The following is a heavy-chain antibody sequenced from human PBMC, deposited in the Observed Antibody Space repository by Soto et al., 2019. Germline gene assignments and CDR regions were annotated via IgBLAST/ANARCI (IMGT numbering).Heavy chain of an antibody. J-gene: IGHJ6*02. CDR2: IYPGDSDT. D-gene: IGHD2-2*01. Sequence: GESLKISCKGSGYSFTSYWIGWVRQMPGKGLEWMGIIYPGDSDTRYSPSFQGQVTISADKSISTAYLQWSSLKASDTAMYYCARHGAGHEPYCSSTSCPLPYYYYYYGMDVWGQGTTVTVSS. V-gene: IGHV5-51*01. CDR3: ARHGAGHEPYCSSTSCPLPYYYYYYGMDV. CDR1: GYSFTSYW.